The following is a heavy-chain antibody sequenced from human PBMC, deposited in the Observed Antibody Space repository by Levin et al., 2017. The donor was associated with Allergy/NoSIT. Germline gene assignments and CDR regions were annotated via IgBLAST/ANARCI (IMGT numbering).Heavy chain of an antibody. CDR2: IIPILGIA. D-gene: IGHD6-13*01. CDR3: ARVAAAAGSNYYYGMDG. V-gene: IGHV1-69*02. J-gene: IGHJ6*02. CDR1: GGTFSSYT. Sequence: KISCKASGGTFSSYTISWVRQAPGQGLEWMGRIIPILGIANYAQKFQGRVTITADKSTSTAYMELSSLRSEDTAVYYCARVAAAAGSNYYYGMDGWGQGTTVTVSS.